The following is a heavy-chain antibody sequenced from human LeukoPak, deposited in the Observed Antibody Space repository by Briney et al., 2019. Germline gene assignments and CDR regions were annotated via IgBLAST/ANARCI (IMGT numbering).Heavy chain of an antibody. J-gene: IGHJ3*02. D-gene: IGHD2-21*02. V-gene: IGHV5-51*01. CDR2: IYPGDSDT. CDR1: GYSFTSYW. CDR3: ASPYCGGDCSMGDAFDI. Sequence: GESLKISCKGSGYSFTSYWIGWVRQMPGKGLGWMGIIYPGDSDTRYSPSFQGQVTISADKSISTAYLQWSSLKASDTAMYYCASPYCGGDCSMGDAFDIWGQGTMVTVSS.